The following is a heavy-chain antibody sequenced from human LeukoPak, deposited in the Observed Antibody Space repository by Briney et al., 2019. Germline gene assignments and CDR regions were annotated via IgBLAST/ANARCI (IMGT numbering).Heavy chain of an antibody. J-gene: IGHJ6*02. CDR2: INSDGSST. Sequence: PGGSLRLSCAASGFTFSSYWMHWVRQAPGKGLVWVSRINSDGSSTSHADSVKGRFTISRDNAKSTLYLQMNSLRAEDTAVYYCARDAVDTANAVWGQGTTVTVSS. CDR1: GFTFSSYW. V-gene: IGHV3-74*01. D-gene: IGHD5-18*01. CDR3: ARDAVDTANAV.